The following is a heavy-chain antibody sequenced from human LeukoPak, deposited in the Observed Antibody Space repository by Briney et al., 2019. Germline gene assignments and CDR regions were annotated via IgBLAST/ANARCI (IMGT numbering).Heavy chain of an antibody. J-gene: IGHJ4*02. CDR3: ARGRYSGTTYYFDY. Sequence: SGGSLRLSCAVSGFTFSGFWMSWSRQAPGKGLEWVASINSDGSEGYYADVVKGRFTISRDNAKNSLYLQINSLRAEDTAVYYCARGRYSGTTYYFDYWGQGTLVTVSS. D-gene: IGHD5-12*01. V-gene: IGHV3-7*03. CDR1: GFTFSGFW. CDR2: INSDGSEG.